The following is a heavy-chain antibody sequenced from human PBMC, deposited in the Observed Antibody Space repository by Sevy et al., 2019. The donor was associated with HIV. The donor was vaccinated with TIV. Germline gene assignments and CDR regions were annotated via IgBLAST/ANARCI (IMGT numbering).Heavy chain of an antibody. CDR2: IHTDGSSS. CDR3: ASAGSAAFLRGYYGIDH. CDR1: GFTFRNYW. Sequence: GGSLRLSCAASGFTFRNYWMHWVRQAPGKGLVSVSYIHTDGSSSYYADYVKGRFTISRDNAKNTLYLQMNRQRAEDKATDYCASAGSAAFLRGYYGIDHWGQGTLVTVSS. V-gene: IGHV3-74*01. D-gene: IGHD3-3*01. J-gene: IGHJ4*02.